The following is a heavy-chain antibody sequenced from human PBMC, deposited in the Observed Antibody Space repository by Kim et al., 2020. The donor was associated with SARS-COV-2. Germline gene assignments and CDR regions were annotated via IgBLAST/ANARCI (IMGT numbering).Heavy chain of an antibody. J-gene: IGHJ4*02. V-gene: IGHV4-59*01. CDR1: GGSISSYY. Sequence: SETLSLTCTVSGGSISSYYWSWIRQPPGKGLEWIGYIYYSGSTNYNPSLKSRVTISVDTSKNQFSLKLSSVTAADTAVYYCARELSSGWYNLGYWGQGTLVTVSS. D-gene: IGHD6-19*01. CDR3: ARELSSGWYNLGY. CDR2: IYYSGST.